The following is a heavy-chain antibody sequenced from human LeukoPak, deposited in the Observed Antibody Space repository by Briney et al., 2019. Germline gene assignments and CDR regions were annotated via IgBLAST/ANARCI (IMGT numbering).Heavy chain of an antibody. D-gene: IGHD1-1*01. V-gene: IGHV4-39*01. CDR2: VSYSGST. CDR3: ARRTMNNFDY. Sequence: SETLSLTCTISGGSISTYYWGWIRQPPGKGLEWVGSVSYSGSTYYNPSLKSRVTIPEDTSKNQFSLKLSSVTAADTAVYYCARRTMNNFDYWGQGSLVTVSS. J-gene: IGHJ4*02. CDR1: GGSISTYY.